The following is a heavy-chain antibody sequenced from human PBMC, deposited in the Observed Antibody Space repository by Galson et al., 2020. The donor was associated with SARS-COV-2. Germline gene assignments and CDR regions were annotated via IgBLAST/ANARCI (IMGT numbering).Heavy chain of an antibody. Sequence: GGSLRLSCAASGFTFSDYYMNWIRQAPGQGLEWVSYISNSGNTIYYADSVKGRFTISRNNAKNSLYLQMNSLRAEDTAIYYCARSRLAYDDFWRRGAFDIWGQGTMVTVSS. V-gene: IGHV3-11*01. D-gene: IGHD3-3*01. CDR1: GFTFSDYY. CDR2: ISNSGNTI. CDR3: ARSRLAYDDFWRRGAFDI. J-gene: IGHJ3*02.